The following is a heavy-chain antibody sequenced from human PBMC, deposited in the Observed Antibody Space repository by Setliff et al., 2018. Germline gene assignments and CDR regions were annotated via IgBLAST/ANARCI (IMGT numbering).Heavy chain of an antibody. V-gene: IGHV4-59*08. CDR2: IFYSGSA. J-gene: IGHJ4*02. CDR3: ARTDYYGSGSSGYFDY. Sequence: PSETLSLTCSVSGGSISPYYWIWIRQSPGKGLEWIGYIFYSGSARYNPSLESRVTMSLDTSKNQFSLNLYSVTAADTAVYYCARTDYYGSGSSGYFDYWGQGTLVTVSS. D-gene: IGHD3-10*01. CDR1: GGSISPYY.